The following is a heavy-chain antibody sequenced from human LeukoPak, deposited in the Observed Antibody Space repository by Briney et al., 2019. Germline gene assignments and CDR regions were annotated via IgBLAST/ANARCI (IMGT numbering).Heavy chain of an antibody. Sequence: SVKVSCKASGGTFSSYAISWVRQAPGQGLEWMGGIIPMFGTAKYAQKFQGRVTITTDESTSTAYMELSSLRSEDTAVYYCARLNTYYDFWSGPANYYYYYMDVWGKGTTVTVSS. CDR1: GGTFSSYA. V-gene: IGHV1-69*05. J-gene: IGHJ6*03. CDR3: ARLNTYYDFWSGPANYYYYYMDV. D-gene: IGHD3-3*01. CDR2: IIPMFGTA.